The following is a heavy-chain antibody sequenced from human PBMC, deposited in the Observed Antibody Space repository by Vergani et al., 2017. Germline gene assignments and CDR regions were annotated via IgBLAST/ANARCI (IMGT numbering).Heavy chain of an antibody. CDR3: TKGSGYYHDSAGNGYDPYTGFDL. CDR2: ISWNSGAV. Sequence: EVDLVESGGGLAQPGGSLRLSCEASGITFWKFGMHWVRQGPGKGLEWVSGISWNSGAVDYADSVRCRFTISRDNAKNSLFLEMNSLRFEDTDVYFCTKGSGYYHDSAGNGYDPYTGFDLWGQGTLVTVSS. V-gene: IGHV3-9*01. J-gene: IGHJ3*01. D-gene: IGHD3-3*01. CDR1: GITFWKFG.